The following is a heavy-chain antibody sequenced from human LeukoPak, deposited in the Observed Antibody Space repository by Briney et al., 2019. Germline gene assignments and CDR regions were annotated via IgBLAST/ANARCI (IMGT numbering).Heavy chain of an antibody. CDR1: GFTFSSHG. V-gene: IGHV3-30*02. J-gene: IGHJ4*02. CDR2: IRYDGSNK. D-gene: IGHD2-15*01. Sequence: PGGSLRLSCAASGFTFSSHGMHWVRQAPGKGLEWVAFIRYDGSNKYYADSVKGRFTISRDNSKNTLYLQMNSLRAEDTAVYYCAKAFVYCSGGSCYDPIDYWGQGTLVTVSS. CDR3: AKAFVYCSGGSCYDPIDY.